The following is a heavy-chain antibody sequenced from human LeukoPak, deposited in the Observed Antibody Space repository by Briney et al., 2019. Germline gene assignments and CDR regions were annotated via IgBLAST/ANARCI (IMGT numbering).Heavy chain of an antibody. V-gene: IGHV3-33*08. Sequence: GGSLRLSCAASGFTFSSYAMNWVRQAPGKGLEWVAVIWYDGSNKYYADSVKGRFTISRDNSKNTPYLQMNSLRAEDTAVYYCARDLDYWGQGTLVTVSS. CDR2: IWYDGSNK. J-gene: IGHJ4*02. CDR3: ARDLDY. CDR1: GFTFSSYA.